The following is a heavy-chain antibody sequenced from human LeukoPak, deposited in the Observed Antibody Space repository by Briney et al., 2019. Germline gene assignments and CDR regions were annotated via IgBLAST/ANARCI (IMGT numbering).Heavy chain of an antibody. D-gene: IGHD2-15*01. CDR3: ARDCSGGSCYSILAGAFDI. Sequence: GGSLRLSCAASGFTFSSYWMSGVRQAPGKGREWVANIKQDGSDKYYVDSVKGRFTISRDNAKNSLYLQINSLRAEDTAVYYCARDCSGGSCYSILAGAFDIWGQGTMVTVSS. J-gene: IGHJ3*02. CDR2: IKQDGSDK. CDR1: GFTFSSYW. V-gene: IGHV3-7*01.